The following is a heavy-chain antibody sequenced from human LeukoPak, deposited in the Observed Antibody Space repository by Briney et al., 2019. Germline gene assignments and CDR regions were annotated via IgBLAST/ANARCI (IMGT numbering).Heavy chain of an antibody. J-gene: IGHJ4*02. Sequence: SETLSLTCTVSGGSISSGTYYWGWIRQPPGKGLEWIGSIYYSGSTSYNPSLKSRVTISVDTSKNQFSLKLSSVTAADTAVYYCARDDGFWGYYFDYWGQGTLVTVSS. CDR2: IYYSGST. D-gene: IGHD3-16*01. CDR1: GGSISSGTYY. CDR3: ARDDGFWGYYFDY. V-gene: IGHV4-39*07.